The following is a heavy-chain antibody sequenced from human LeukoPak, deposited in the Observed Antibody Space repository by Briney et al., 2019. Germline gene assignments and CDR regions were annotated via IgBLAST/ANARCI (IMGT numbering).Heavy chain of an antibody. CDR2: LSNSGGTT. D-gene: IGHD6-19*01. CDR3: AKGRIAIYSSGWTYYFDY. Sequence: GGSLRLSCVASGFTFSTYVMSWVRQAPGKGLEWVASLSNSGGTTYSADSVQGRFTISRDNSKSTLYLQMNSLRAEDTAVYYCAKGRIAIYSSGWTYYFDYWGQGTLVTVSS. J-gene: IGHJ4*02. CDR1: GFTFSTYV. V-gene: IGHV3-23*01.